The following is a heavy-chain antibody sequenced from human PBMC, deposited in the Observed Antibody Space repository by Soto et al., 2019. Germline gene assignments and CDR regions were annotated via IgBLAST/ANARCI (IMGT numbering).Heavy chain of an antibody. J-gene: IGHJ4*02. V-gene: IGHV1-46*01. CDR1: GYTFTSYY. CDR2: INPSGGST. D-gene: IGHD1-26*01. CDR3: AREKLRGYFDY. Sequence: ASVKVYCKASGYTFTSYYMHWGRQAPGQGLEWMGIINPSGGSTSYAQKFQGRVTMTRDTSTSTVYMELSSLRSEDTAVYYCAREKLRGYFDYWGQGTLVTVSS.